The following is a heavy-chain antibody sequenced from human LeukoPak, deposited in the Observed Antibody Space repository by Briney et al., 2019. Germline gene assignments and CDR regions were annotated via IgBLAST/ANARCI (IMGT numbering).Heavy chain of an antibody. CDR2: MNPNSGNT. D-gene: IGHD3-22*01. Sequence: ASVKVPYKASGYTFTSYDINWVRQATGQGLEWMGWMNPNSGNTGYAQKFQGRVTITRNTSISTAYMELSSLRSEDTAVYYCARPRGYYDSFDHWGQKTLDTVSS. V-gene: IGHV1-8*03. CDR3: ARPRGYYDSFDH. J-gene: IGHJ4*02. CDR1: GYTFTSYD.